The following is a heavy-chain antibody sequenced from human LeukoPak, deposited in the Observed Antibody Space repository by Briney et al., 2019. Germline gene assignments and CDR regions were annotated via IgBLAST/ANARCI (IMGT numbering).Heavy chain of an antibody. J-gene: IGHJ5*02. CDR1: GGSFSGYY. D-gene: IGHD6-6*01. CDR2: INHSGST. Sequence: PSETLSLTCAVYGGSFSGYYWSWIRQPPGKGLEWIGEINHSGSTNYNPSLKSRVTISVDTSKNQFSLKLSSVTAADTAVYYCARVSFPYSSSSRGGWFDPWGPGTLVTVSS. V-gene: IGHV4-34*01. CDR3: ARVSFPYSSSSRGGWFDP.